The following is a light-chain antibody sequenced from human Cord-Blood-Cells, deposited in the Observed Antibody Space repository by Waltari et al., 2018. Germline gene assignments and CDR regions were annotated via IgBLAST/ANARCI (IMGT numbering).Light chain of an antibody. CDR1: SGHSSYA. CDR3: RTWGTGIHV. Sequence: QLVLTQSPSASLGASVKLTCTLSSGHSSYAIAWHQQQPEKGPRYLMKFNSAGSHSKGDGIPARFSGSSSRAGPDTTICSLQSEDEADYYCRTWGTGIHVFGGGTKLTVL. CDR2: FNSAGSH. J-gene: IGLJ3*02. V-gene: IGLV4-69*01.